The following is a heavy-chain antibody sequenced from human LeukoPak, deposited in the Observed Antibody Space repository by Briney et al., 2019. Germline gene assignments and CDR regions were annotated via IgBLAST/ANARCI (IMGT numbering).Heavy chain of an antibody. D-gene: IGHD4-17*01. CDR1: GGSFSGYY. V-gene: IGHV4-34*01. J-gene: IGHJ5*02. Sequence: SETLSLTCAVYGGSFSGYYWGWIRQPPGKGLEWIGSIYYSGSTYYNPSLKSRVTISVDTSKNQFSLKLSSVTAADTAVYYCARGSTVTSWFDPWGQGTLVTVSS. CDR2: IYYSGST. CDR3: ARGSTVTSWFDP.